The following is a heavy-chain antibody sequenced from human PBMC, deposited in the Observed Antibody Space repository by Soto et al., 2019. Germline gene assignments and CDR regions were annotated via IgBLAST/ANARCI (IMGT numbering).Heavy chain of an antibody. CDR3: ARLKTYSIITADDY. D-gene: IGHD2-15*01. V-gene: IGHV4-4*02. J-gene: IGHJ4*02. CDR2: IYHSGRT. CDR1: GGSISSSNW. Sequence: QVQLQESGPGLVKPSGTLSLTCAVSGGSISSSNWWSWVRQPPGKGLEWIGEIYHSGRTNYNPYLKSRVTISVDKSKNHFSLNLSSVTAADTAVYYCARLKTYSIITADDYWGQGTLVTVSS.